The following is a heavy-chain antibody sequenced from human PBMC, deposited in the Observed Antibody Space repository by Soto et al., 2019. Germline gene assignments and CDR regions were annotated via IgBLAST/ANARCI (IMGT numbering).Heavy chain of an antibody. V-gene: IGHV3-9*01. CDR3: AKDMWDYYYYGMDV. CDR2: ISWNSGSI. CDR1: GFTFDDYA. D-gene: IGHD1-26*01. J-gene: IGHJ6*02. Sequence: PGGSLRLSCAASGFTFDDYAMHWVRQAPGKGLEWVSGISWNSGSIGYADSVKGRFTISRDNAKNSLYLQMNSLRAEDTALYYCAKDMWDYYYYGMDVWGQGTTVTVSS.